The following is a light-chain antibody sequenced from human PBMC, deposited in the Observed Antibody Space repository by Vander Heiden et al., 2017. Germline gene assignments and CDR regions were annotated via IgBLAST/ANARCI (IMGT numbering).Light chain of an antibody. Sequence: SYELTQPPSVSLSPGQTATITCSGAKLGDKNVCWYQQKPGQSPVLVIYENTKRPSGIPDRFSGSNSGNTATLTISGTQAMDEADYYCQAWDSSTVFGTGTKVTVL. CDR3: QAWDSSTV. CDR1: KLGDKN. CDR2: ENT. J-gene: IGLJ1*01. V-gene: IGLV3-1*01.